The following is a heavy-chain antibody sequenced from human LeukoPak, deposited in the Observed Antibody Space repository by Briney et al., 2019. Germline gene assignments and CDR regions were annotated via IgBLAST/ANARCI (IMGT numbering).Heavy chain of an antibody. CDR2: IYHSGST. Sequence: PSETLSLTCTVSGYSISSGYYWGWIRQPPGKGLEWIGSIYHSGSTYYNPSLKSRVTISVDTSKNQFSLKLSSVTAADTAVYYCATRRRGDAFDIWGQGTMVTVSS. J-gene: IGHJ3*02. V-gene: IGHV4-38-2*02. D-gene: IGHD3-10*01. CDR3: ATRRRGDAFDI. CDR1: GYSISSGYY.